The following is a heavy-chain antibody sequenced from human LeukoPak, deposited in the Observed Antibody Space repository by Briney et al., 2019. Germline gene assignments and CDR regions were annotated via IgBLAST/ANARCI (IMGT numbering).Heavy chain of an antibody. V-gene: IGHV1-2*02. J-gene: IGHJ4*02. Sequence: ASVKVSCKASGYTFTGYYMHWVRQAPGQGLEWMGWINPNSGGTNYAQKFQGRVTMTRDTSISTAYMELSRLRSDDTAVYYCAKFDFGLWFGHPRDWGQGTLVTVSS. D-gene: IGHD3-10*01. CDR3: AKFDFGLWFGHPRD. CDR1: GYTFTGYY. CDR2: INPNSGGT.